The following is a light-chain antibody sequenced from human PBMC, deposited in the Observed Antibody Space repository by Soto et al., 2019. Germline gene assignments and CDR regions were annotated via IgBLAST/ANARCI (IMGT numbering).Light chain of an antibody. J-gene: IGKJ1*01. Sequence: DIQMTQSPSTLSASVGDRVTITCRASQSLSNRLAWYQQKPGKAPKVLIYDASSLESGVPSRFSGSGSGTEFILTISSLQPDDFAGDCCQQYGGMWTFGQGTKVEMK. CDR1: QSLSNR. V-gene: IGKV1-5*01. CDR3: QQYGGMWT. CDR2: DAS.